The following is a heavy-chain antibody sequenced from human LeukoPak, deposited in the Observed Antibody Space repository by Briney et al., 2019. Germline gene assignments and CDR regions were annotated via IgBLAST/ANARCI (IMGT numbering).Heavy chain of an antibody. Sequence: PRASVKVSCKASGYTFSNFGISWVRQAPGQGLEWMGWISTYNGNTNYAQKLQGRVTMTTDTSTSTAYMELRSLRSGDTAVYYCARIRKEYCTSTSCHYYYYMDVWGKGTTVTVSS. CDR2: ISTYNGNT. D-gene: IGHD2-2*01. J-gene: IGHJ6*03. CDR1: GYTFSNFG. V-gene: IGHV1-18*01. CDR3: ARIRKEYCTSTSCHYYYYMDV.